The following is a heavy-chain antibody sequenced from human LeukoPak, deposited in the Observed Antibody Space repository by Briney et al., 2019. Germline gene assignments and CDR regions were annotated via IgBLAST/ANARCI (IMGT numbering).Heavy chain of an antibody. CDR2: IIPSFHATT. CDR1: GGTSSSYA. J-gene: IGHJ1*01. D-gene: IGHD4/OR15-4a*01. Sequence: SVKVSCKASGGTSSSYALSWVRQAPGQGLEWMGGIIPSFHATTNYARNFQDRVTITADKSTTTVYMELYSLTSEDTAVYFCATWSIDYGEIYWGQGTLVTVSS. CDR3: ATWSIDYGEIY. V-gene: IGHV1-69*06.